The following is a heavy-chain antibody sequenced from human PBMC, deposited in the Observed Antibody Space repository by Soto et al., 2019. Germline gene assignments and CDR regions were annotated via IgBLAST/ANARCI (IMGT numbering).Heavy chain of an antibody. Sequence: GGSLRLSCAASGFTFSSYAMSWVRQAPGKRLEWVSAISGSGGSTYYADSVKGRFTISRDNSKNTLYLQMNSLRAEDTAVYYCAKDRKVTGSGSYFRYYFDYWGQGTLVTVSS. CDR3: AKDRKVTGSGSYFRYYFDY. D-gene: IGHD3-10*01. CDR2: ISGSGGST. CDR1: GFTFSSYA. J-gene: IGHJ4*02. V-gene: IGHV3-23*01.